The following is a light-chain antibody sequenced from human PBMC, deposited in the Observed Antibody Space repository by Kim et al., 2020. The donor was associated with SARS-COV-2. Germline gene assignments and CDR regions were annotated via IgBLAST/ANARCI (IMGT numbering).Light chain of an antibody. CDR3: QQFGHSPWT. CDR1: QYLNSRF. V-gene: IGKV3-20*01. CDR2: GAS. Sequence: SPGERVIRSCRASQYLNSRFLAWYQQKPGQAPRLLFYGASNGATGIPDRFRGSGSATDFTLTITRLEPEDFAVYFCQQFGHSPWTFGQGTKVEVK. J-gene: IGKJ1*01.